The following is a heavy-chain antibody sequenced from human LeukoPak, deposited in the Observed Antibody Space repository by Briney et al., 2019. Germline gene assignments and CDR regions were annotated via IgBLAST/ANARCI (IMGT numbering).Heavy chain of an antibody. CDR1: GGSISSYY. CDR3: ARQLPLLGGDWFDP. D-gene: IGHD3-16*01. Sequence: SETLSLTCTVSGGSISSYYWSWIRQPPGKGLEWIGYIYYSGSTNYNPSLKSRVTISVDTSKNQFSLKLSSVTAADTAVYYCARQLPLLGGDWFDPWGQGTLVTVSS. CDR2: IYYSGST. V-gene: IGHV4-59*08. J-gene: IGHJ5*02.